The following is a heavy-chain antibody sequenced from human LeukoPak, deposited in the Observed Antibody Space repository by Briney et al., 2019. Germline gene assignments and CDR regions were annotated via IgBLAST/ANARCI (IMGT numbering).Heavy chain of an antibody. Sequence: SETLSLTCTVSGGSISSSSYYWGWIRQPPGKGLEWIGSIYYSGSTYYNPSLKSRVTISIDTSKNQFSLKLSSLTAADTAIYYCARDGNNWFDPWGQGTLVTVSS. V-gene: IGHV4-39*07. CDR3: ARDGNNWFDP. CDR2: IYYSGST. CDR1: GGSISSSSYY. J-gene: IGHJ5*02.